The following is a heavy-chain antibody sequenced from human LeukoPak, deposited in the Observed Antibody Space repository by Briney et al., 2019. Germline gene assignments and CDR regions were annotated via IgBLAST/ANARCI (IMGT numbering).Heavy chain of an antibody. CDR1: GFTFSNAW. J-gene: IGHJ4*02. V-gene: IGHV3-49*04. CDR2: IRSKAYGGTT. D-gene: IGHD3-22*01. CDR3: TSLYYYDSSGYPDY. Sequence: GGSLRLSCAASGFTFSNAWMGWVRQAPGKGLEWVGFIRSKAYGGTTEYAASVKGRFTISRDDSKSIAYLQMNSLKTEDTAVYYCTSLYYYDSSGYPDYWGQGTLVTVSS.